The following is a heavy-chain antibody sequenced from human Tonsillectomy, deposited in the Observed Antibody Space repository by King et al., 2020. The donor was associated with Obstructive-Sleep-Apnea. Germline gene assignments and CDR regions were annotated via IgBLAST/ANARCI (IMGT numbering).Heavy chain of an antibody. CDR1: GGSISSGGYY. D-gene: IGHD2-15*01. Sequence: QLQESGPGLVKPSQTLSLTCTVSGGSISSGGYYWSWIRQHPGKGLEWIGYIYYSGSTYYNPSLKSRGTISVDTSKNQFSLKLSSVTAADTAVYYCARDGRYCSGGSCYPVRAFDIWGQGTMVTVSS. CDR3: ARDGRYCSGGSCYPVRAFDI. J-gene: IGHJ3*02. CDR2: IYYSGST. V-gene: IGHV4-31*03.